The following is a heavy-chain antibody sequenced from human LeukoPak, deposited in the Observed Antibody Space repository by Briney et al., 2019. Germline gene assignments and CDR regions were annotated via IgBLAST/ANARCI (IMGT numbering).Heavy chain of an antibody. CDR1: GYSFTSYW. CDR3: ARRYYDFWSGLPYGMDV. J-gene: IGHJ6*02. D-gene: IGHD3-3*01. V-gene: IGHV5-51*01. CDR2: IYPGDSDT. Sequence: GESLKISCKGSGYSFTSYWIGWVRQMPGKGLEWMGIIYPGDSDTRYSPSFQGQVSISADKSISTAYLQWSSLKASDTAMYYCARRYYDFWSGLPYGMDVWGQGTTVTVSS.